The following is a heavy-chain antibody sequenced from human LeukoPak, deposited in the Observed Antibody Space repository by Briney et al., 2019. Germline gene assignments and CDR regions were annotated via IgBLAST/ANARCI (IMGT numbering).Heavy chain of an antibody. V-gene: IGHV3-23*01. Sequence: GSLRLSCAASGFTFSNYAMSWVRQAPGKGLEWVSAISGSGGSTYYADSVKGRFTISRDNSKNTLYLQMNSLRAEDTAVYYCANTSVDATLEPLGWFDPWGQGTLVTVSS. CDR3: ANTSVDATLEPLGWFDP. CDR1: GFTFSNYA. D-gene: IGHD1-14*01. J-gene: IGHJ5*02. CDR2: ISGSGGST.